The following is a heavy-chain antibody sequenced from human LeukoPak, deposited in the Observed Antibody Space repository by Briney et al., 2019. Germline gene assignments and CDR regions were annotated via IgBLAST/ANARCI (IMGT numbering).Heavy chain of an antibody. V-gene: IGHV3-48*03. CDR2: ISSSGSTI. CDR1: GFTFSSYE. CDR3: ARDGYSSGWYYFDY. J-gene: IGHJ4*02. D-gene: IGHD6-19*01. Sequence: GGSLRLSCAASGFTFSSYEMNWVRQAPGKGLEWVSYISSSGSTIYYADSVKGRFTISRDNAKNSLYLQMNSLRAEDTAVYYCARDGYSSGWYYFDYWGQGTLSPSPQ.